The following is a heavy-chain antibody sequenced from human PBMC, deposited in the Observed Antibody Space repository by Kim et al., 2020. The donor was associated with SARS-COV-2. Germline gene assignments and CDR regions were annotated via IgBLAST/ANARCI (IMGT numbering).Heavy chain of an antibody. Sequence: SETLSLTCAVYGGSFSGYYWSWIRQPPGKGLEWIGEINHSGSTNYNPSLKSRVTISVDTSKNQFSLKLSSVTAADTAVYYCARGASRQQLVRRRGYFDYWGQGTLVTVSS. J-gene: IGHJ4*02. CDR1: GGSFSGYY. CDR3: ARGASRQQLVRRRGYFDY. D-gene: IGHD6-13*01. V-gene: IGHV4-34*01. CDR2: INHSGST.